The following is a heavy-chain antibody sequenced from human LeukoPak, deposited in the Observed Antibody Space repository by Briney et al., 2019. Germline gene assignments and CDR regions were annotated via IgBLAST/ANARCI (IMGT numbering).Heavy chain of an antibody. CDR3: ARSYSSSRGTFDY. J-gene: IGHJ4*02. Sequence: PGGSLRLSCVASGFTFSSYEMNWVRQAPGKGLEWVSSISSSSSYIYYADSVKGRFTISRDNAKNSLYLQMNSLRAEDTAVYYCARSYSSSRGTFDYWGQGTLVTVSS. V-gene: IGHV3-21*01. CDR1: GFTFSSYE. D-gene: IGHD6-6*01. CDR2: ISSSSSYI.